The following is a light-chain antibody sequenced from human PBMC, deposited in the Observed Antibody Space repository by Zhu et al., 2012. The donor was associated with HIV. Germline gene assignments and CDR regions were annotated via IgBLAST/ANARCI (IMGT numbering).Light chain of an antibody. V-gene: IGKV1-5*03. CDR3: QQYHIDPWT. CDR1: QSISVR. CDR2: KTS. Sequence: DIQMTQSPSTLSASVGDRVTITCRASQSISVRLAWYQQKPGKAPKLLIYKTSNLQSGSHQGSAAVDLGQNSLSPSPACSLMNLELYYCQQYHIDPWTFGQGTKVEIK. J-gene: IGKJ1*01.